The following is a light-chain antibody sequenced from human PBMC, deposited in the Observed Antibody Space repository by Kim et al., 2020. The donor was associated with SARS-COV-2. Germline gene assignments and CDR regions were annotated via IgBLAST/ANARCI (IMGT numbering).Light chain of an antibody. CDR2: DVS. J-gene: IGLJ1*01. CDR3: SSYTTANTRL. CDR1: SSAIGAFTY. V-gene: IGLV2-14*03. Sequence: GQSITTSCTVTSSAIGAFTYVSWFQQHPGRAPKLLIYDVSERPSGISNRFSGSTSGYTASLTISGLQAEDEADYYCSSYTTANTRLFGAGTKVTVL.